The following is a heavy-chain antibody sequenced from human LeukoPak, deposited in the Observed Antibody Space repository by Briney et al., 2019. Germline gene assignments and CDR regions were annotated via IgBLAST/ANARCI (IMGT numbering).Heavy chain of an antibody. D-gene: IGHD3-3*01. Sequence: ASVKVSCKASGYTFTSYGISWVRQAPGQGLEWMGWISAYNGNTNYAQKLQGRVTVTTDTPTSTAYMELRSLRSDDTAVYYCARDLGTYDFWSGYYYSSREFDPWGQGTLVTVSS. J-gene: IGHJ5*02. CDR2: ISAYNGNT. CDR1: GYTFTSYG. CDR3: ARDLGTYDFWSGYYYSSREFDP. V-gene: IGHV1-18*01.